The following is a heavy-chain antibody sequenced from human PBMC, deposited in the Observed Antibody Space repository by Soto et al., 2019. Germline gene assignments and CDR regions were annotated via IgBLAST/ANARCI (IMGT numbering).Heavy chain of an antibody. CDR1: GYSFTSYW. CDR3: ARLQPGYYYDSSGYLDAFDI. Sequence: PGESLKISCKGSGYSFTSYWISWVRQMPGKGLEWMGRIDPSDSYTNYSPSFQGHVTISADKSISTAYLQWSSLKASDTAMYYCARLQPGYYYDSSGYLDAFDIWGQGTMVTVSS. V-gene: IGHV5-10-1*01. D-gene: IGHD3-22*01. J-gene: IGHJ3*02. CDR2: IDPSDSYT.